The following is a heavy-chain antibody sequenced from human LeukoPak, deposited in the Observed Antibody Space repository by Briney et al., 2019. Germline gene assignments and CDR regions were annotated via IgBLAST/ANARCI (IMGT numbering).Heavy chain of an antibody. V-gene: IGHV4-39*01. Sequence: SETLSLTCTVSVCSISNSSYYWGWIRQPPGKGLEWIGSIYYSGITHYNPSLKSRVTIFVDTSKNQFSLKLSSVTAADTAMYYCARQPYGPYCGGDCYQPYYFDYWGQGTLVTVSS. CDR2: IYYSGIT. CDR1: VCSISNSSYY. J-gene: IGHJ4*02. D-gene: IGHD2-21*02. CDR3: ARQPYGPYCGGDCYQPYYFDY.